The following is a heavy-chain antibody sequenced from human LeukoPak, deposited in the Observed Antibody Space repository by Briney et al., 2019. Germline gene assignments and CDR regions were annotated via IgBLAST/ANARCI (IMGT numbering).Heavy chain of an antibody. CDR3: ARESYDAFDI. J-gene: IGHJ3*02. CDR2: INPNSGGT. V-gene: IGHV1-2*06. D-gene: IGHD3-10*01. Sequence: ASVKVSCKASGYTFTTYGISWVRQAPGQGLEWMGRINPNSGGTNYAQKFQGRVTMTRDTSISTAYMELSRLRSDDTAVYYCARESYDAFDIWGQGTMVTVSS. CDR1: GYTFTTYG.